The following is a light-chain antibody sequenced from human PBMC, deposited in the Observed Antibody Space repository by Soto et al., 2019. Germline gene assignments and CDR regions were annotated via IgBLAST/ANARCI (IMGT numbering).Light chain of an antibody. V-gene: IGKV2-28*01. CDR3: MQPLQIPYT. J-gene: IGKJ2*01. Sequence: DIVMTQSPLSLPATPGEPASISCRSSQSLLHSNGYNYLNWYLQKPGQSPQLLIYLGSNRASGVPDRFSGSGSGTDFTLKISRVEAEDAGIYYCMQPLQIPYTFGQGTKLEVK. CDR1: QSLLHSNGYNY. CDR2: LGS.